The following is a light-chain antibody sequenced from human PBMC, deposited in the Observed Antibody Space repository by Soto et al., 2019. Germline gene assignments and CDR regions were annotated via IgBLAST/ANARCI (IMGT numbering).Light chain of an antibody. Sequence: QSVLTQPPSASGSPGQSVTISCTGTSSDVGGYKYVSWYQHHPGKAPKVVIYEVTKRPSGVPDRFSGSQSGNTASLTVSGLQDEDEADYYCSSYGGTNNVVFGGGTKVTVL. CDR1: SSDVGGYKY. CDR2: EVT. J-gene: IGLJ2*01. V-gene: IGLV2-8*01. CDR3: SSYGGTNNVV.